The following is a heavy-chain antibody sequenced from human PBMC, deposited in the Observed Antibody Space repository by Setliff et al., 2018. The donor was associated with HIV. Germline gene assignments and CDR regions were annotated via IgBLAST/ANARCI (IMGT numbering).Heavy chain of an antibody. Sequence: SETLSLTCNVSYVSISYNIWWNWVRQAPGKGLEWIGEIYHSDFTNYSPSLKSRVTIAMDKSKNQVSLELRSVTAADTAVYFCATDGYRVPTGLNHWGQGALVTVSS. D-gene: IGHD6-13*01. CDR1: YVSISYNIW. J-gene: IGHJ1*01. CDR3: ATDGYRVPTGLNH. V-gene: IGHV4-4*02. CDR2: IYHSDFT.